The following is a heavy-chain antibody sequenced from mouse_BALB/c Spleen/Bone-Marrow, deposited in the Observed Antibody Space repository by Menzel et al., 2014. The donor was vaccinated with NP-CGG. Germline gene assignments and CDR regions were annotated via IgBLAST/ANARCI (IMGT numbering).Heavy chain of an antibody. D-gene: IGHD2-14*01. V-gene: IGHV5-4*02. J-gene: IGHJ3*01. CDR2: ISDGGSYT. CDR1: GFTFSDYY. CDR3: ARGDDFRYAWFAY. Sequence: EVKLMESGGGLVKPGGSLKLSSVASGFTFSDYYMYWVRQTPEKRLEWVATISDGGSYTYYPDSVKGRFTISRDNAKNNLYLQMSSLKSEDTAMYYCARGDDFRYAWFAYWGQGTLITVSA.